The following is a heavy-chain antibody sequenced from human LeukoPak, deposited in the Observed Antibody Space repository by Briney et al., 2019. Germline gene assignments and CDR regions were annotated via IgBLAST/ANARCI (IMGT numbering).Heavy chain of an antibody. D-gene: IGHD2-21*02. CDR2: ISSSSSYI. CDR1: GFTDSSNY. CDR3: ARDQVVVVTAIPTYYYYYGMDV. Sequence: GGSLRLSCAASGFTDSSNYMSWVRQAPGKGLEWVSSISSSSSYIYYADSVKGRFTISRDNAKNSLYLQMNSLRAEDTAVYYCARDQVVVVTAIPTYYYYYGMDVWGQGTTVTVSS. J-gene: IGHJ6*02. V-gene: IGHV3-21*01.